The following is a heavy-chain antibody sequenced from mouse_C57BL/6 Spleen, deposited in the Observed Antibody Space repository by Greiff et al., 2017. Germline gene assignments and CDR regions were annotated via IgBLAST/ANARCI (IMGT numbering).Heavy chain of an antibody. V-gene: IGHV5-4*01. D-gene: IGHD2-5*01. Sequence: EVQGVESGGGLVKPGGSLKLSCAASGFTFSSYAMSWVRQTPEKRLEWVATISDGGSYTYYPDNVKGRFTISRDNAKNNLYLQMSHLKYEDTAMYYCARDNYSNWGYAMDYWGQGTSVTVSS. CDR3: ARDNYSNWGYAMDY. CDR2: ISDGGSYT. J-gene: IGHJ4*01. CDR1: GFTFSSYA.